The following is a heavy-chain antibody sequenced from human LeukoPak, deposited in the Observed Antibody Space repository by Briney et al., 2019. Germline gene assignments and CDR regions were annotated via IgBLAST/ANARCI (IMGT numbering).Heavy chain of an antibody. Sequence: SVKVSCKASGGTFSSYAISWARQAPGQGLEWMGGIIPIFGTANYAQKFQGRVTITADESTSTAYMELSSLRSEDTAVYYCARKWELLRETYYYGMDVWGQGTTVTVSS. J-gene: IGHJ6*02. CDR3: ARKWELLRETYYYGMDV. D-gene: IGHD1-26*01. CDR1: GGTFSSYA. V-gene: IGHV1-69*13. CDR2: IIPIFGTA.